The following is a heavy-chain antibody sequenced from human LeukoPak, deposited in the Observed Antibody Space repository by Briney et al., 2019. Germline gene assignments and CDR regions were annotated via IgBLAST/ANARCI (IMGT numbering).Heavy chain of an antibody. CDR1: GFTFSDYY. CDR2: ISGVYDNI. J-gene: IGHJ6*02. D-gene: IGHD1-26*01. V-gene: IGHV3-11*01. CDR3: ARGGAHGMDV. Sequence: GGSLRLSCAASGFTFSDYYMTWIRQAPGRGLEWVSYISGVYDNIYYGDSVKGRFTISRDNAKNSVYLQMSSLRADVTAVYYCARGGAHGMDVWGQGTTVTVSS.